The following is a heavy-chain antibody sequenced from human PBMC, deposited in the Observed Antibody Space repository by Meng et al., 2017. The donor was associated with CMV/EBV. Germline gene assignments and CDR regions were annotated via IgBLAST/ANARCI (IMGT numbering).Heavy chain of an antibody. J-gene: IGHJ3*02. Sequence: GESLKISCAASGFTFSSYGMHWVRQAPGKGLEWVAVIWYDGSNKYYADSVKGRFTISRDNSKNTLYLKMDSLRAEETAVYYCAKVRHIVDAFDIWGQGTMVTVSS. D-gene: IGHD2-21*01. CDR3: AKVRHIVDAFDI. V-gene: IGHV3-33*06. CDR1: GFTFSSYG. CDR2: IWYDGSNK.